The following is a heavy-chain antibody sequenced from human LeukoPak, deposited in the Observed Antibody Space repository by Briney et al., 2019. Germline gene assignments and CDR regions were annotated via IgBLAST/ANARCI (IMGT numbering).Heavy chain of an antibody. Sequence: ASVKVSCKVSGYTFTDYYMHWVQQAPGKGLEWMGLVDPEDGETIYAEKFQGRVTITADTSTDTAYMELSSLRSKDTAVYYCATSGSYYGGAFDIWGQGTMVTVSS. CDR1: GYTFTDYY. CDR3: ATSGSYYGGAFDI. V-gene: IGHV1-69-2*01. J-gene: IGHJ3*02. CDR2: VDPEDGET. D-gene: IGHD1-26*01.